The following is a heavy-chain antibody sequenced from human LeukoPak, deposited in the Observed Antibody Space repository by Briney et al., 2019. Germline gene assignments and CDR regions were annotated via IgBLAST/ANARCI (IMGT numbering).Heavy chain of an antibody. J-gene: IGHJ4*02. CDR2: ISGSGGST. Sequence: SGGSLRLSCAASGFTFSSYAMSWVRQAPGKGLEWVSAISGSGGSTYYADSVKGRFTISSDNSKNTLYLQMNSLRAEDTAVYYCAITPGYSYGLYYFDYWGQGTLVTVSS. D-gene: IGHD5-18*01. CDR3: AITPGYSYGLYYFDY. V-gene: IGHV3-23*01. CDR1: GFTFSSYA.